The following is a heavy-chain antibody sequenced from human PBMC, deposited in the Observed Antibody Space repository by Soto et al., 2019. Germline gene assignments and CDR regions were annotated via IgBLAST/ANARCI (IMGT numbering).Heavy chain of an antibody. CDR1: GFTFSSYG. D-gene: IGHD3-16*02. Sequence: QVQLVESGGGVVQPGRSLRLSCAASGFTFSSYGMHWVRQAPGKGLEWVAVIWYDGSNKYYADSVKGRFTISRDNSKNTLYLQMNSLSAEDTAVYSCARDPASLYYFDYWGQGTLVTVSS. CDR3: ARDPASLYYFDY. CDR2: IWYDGSNK. V-gene: IGHV3-33*01. J-gene: IGHJ4*02.